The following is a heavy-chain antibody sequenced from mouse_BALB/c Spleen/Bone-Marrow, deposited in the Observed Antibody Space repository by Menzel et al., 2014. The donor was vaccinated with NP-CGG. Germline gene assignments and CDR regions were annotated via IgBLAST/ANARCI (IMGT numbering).Heavy chain of an antibody. CDR3: ARNGYDGYSDY. CDR2: INPDSSTI. V-gene: IGHV4-1*02. CDR1: GFDFSRYW. J-gene: IGHJ2*01. Sequence: EVKLMESGGGLVQPGGSLKLSCAASGFDFSRYWMSWVRQAPGKGLEWIGEINPDSSTINYTPSLKDKFIISRDNAKKTLYLQMSKVRSEDTALYYCARNGYDGYSDYWGQGTTLTVSS. D-gene: IGHD1-2*01.